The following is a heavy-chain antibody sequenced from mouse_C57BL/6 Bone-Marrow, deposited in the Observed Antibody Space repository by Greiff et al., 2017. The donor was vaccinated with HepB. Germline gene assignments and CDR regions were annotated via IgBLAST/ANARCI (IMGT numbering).Heavy chain of an antibody. Sequence: EVQLQQSGAELVRPGASVKLSCTASGFTIKDDYMHWVKQRPEQGLEWIGWIDPENGDTEYASKFQGKATITADTSSNTAYLQLSSLTSEDTAVYYCTTYYYGSSPDYWGQGTTLTVSS. CDR3: TTYYYGSSPDY. CDR2: IDPENGDT. D-gene: IGHD1-1*01. J-gene: IGHJ2*01. CDR1: GFTIKDDY. V-gene: IGHV14-4*01.